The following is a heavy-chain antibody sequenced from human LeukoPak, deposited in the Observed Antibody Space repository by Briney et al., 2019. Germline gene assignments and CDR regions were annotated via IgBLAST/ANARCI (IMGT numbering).Heavy chain of an antibody. Sequence: MSSETLSLTCTVSGVSISSYYWSWIRQPPGKGLEWIGYVYYSGSTSYNPSLKSRVTISLDTSKKQFSLNLSSVTAADTAVYYCAAHDTSGYYSGYWGQGTLVTVSS. CDR3: AAHDTSGYYSGY. J-gene: IGHJ4*02. V-gene: IGHV4-59*08. CDR1: GVSISSYY. D-gene: IGHD3-22*01. CDR2: VYYSGST.